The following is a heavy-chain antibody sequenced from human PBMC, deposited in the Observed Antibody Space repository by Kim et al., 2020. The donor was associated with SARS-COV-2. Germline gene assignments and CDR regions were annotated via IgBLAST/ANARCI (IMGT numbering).Heavy chain of an antibody. V-gene: IGHV1-3*01. CDR2: INAANGNT. Sequence: ASVKVSCKASGYTLSNYGFHWVRQAPGQRLEWMGWINAANGNTKYSQMFQDRVTITRDTSASTAYMDLSSLRSEDTAVYYCARVRFRRPEVFYFDYWGQGTLVTVSS. CDR3: ARVRFRRPEVFYFDY. CDR1: GYTLSNYG. J-gene: IGHJ4*02.